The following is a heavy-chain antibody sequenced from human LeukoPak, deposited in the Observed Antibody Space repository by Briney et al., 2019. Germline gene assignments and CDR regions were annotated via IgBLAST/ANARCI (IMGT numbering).Heavy chain of an antibody. D-gene: IGHD3-10*01. Sequence: SETLSLTCTVSGGSISSSSYYWGWIRQPPGKGLEWIGYIYYSGRTYYNPSLKSRVTISVDTSKNQFSLKLSSVTAADTAVYYCARLLWFGAPFGDNWFDPWGQGTLVTVSP. CDR1: GGSISSSSYY. J-gene: IGHJ5*02. V-gene: IGHV4-39*07. CDR3: ARLLWFGAPFGDNWFDP. CDR2: IYYSGRT.